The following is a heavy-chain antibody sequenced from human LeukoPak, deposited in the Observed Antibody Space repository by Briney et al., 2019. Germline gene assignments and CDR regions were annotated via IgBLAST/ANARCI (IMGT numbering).Heavy chain of an antibody. D-gene: IGHD3-10*01. J-gene: IGHJ4*02. Sequence: GGSLRLSCAASGFTFRSYSMIWVRQAPGKGLEWVSSISSSSSYIYYADSVKGRFTISRDNAKNSLYLQMNSLRAEDTAVYYCASLTMVRGVRRYYWGQGTLVTASS. CDR1: GFTFRSYS. CDR2: ISSSSSYI. CDR3: ASLTMVRGVRRYY. V-gene: IGHV3-21*01.